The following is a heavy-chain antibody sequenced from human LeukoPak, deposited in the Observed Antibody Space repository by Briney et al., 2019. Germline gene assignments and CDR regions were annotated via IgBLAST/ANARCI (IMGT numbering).Heavy chain of an antibody. J-gene: IGHJ4*02. Sequence: GGSLRLSCAASGFTFSTYWMHWVRQAPGKGLVWVSRINSDGSRTSYADSVKGRFTISRDNAKNTLYLQMNSLRGEDTAVYYCARDLRTPSDTNIAIDYWGQGALVIVSS. V-gene: IGHV3-74*01. CDR2: INSDGSRT. D-gene: IGHD4-23*01. CDR1: GFTFSTYW. CDR3: ARDLRTPSDTNIAIDY.